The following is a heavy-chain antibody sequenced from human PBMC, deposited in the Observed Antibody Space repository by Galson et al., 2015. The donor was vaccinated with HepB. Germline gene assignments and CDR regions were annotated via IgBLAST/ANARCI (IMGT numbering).Heavy chain of an antibody. Sequence: SVKVSCKASGYTFASYSISWVRQAPGQGPEWMAWISAYNGHTNYAQKFQGRVTVTTDTSTSTVYMELRNLRADDTAVYYCGRGGYGGYALDYWGQGTLVTVSS. CDR1: GYTFASYS. CDR2: ISAYNGHT. CDR3: GRGGYGGYALDY. J-gene: IGHJ4*02. V-gene: IGHV1-18*04. D-gene: IGHD5-12*01.